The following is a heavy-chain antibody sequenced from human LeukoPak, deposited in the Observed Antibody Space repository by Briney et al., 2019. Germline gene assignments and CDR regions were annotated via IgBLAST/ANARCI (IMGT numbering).Heavy chain of an antibody. J-gene: IGHJ4*02. CDR1: GFTFLSYE. CDR3: AREDGGNYFDY. CDR2: ISSSGSTI. Sequence: GGSLRLSCAASGFTFLSYEMIWVRQTPGKGLGWVSYISSSGSTIVYADSVKGRFTISRDNAKNSLYLQMNSLRAEDTAVYYCAREDGGNYFDYWGQGTLVTVSS. V-gene: IGHV3-48*03. D-gene: IGHD4-23*01.